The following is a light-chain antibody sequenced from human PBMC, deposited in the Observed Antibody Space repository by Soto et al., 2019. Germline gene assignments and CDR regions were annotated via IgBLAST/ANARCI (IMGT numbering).Light chain of an antibody. J-gene: IGKJ4*01. CDR3: QQYLDWPLT. CDR2: DIS. V-gene: IGKV3-15*01. Sequence: EIVMTQSPVTLSVSPGERVTLSCRASQSIATNLAWYQQKPGQTPRLVIYDISARASGIPGRFSGSGFGTDFTLTISSLQPEDSAVYYCQQYLDWPLTFGGGTKVE. CDR1: QSIATN.